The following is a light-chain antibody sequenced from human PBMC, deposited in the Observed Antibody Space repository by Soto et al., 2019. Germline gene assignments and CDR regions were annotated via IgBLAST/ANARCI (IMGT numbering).Light chain of an antibody. CDR1: QDMRNY. V-gene: IGKV1-33*01. J-gene: IGKJ4*01. CDR2: GAS. Sequence: DIQMTQSPSSLSASVGDRVTITCQASQDMRNYLNWYQQKPGKAPKLLIYGASNLEAGVTPRFSGSGSGTEFSLTITSLQPEDIAVYYCQQYDTLPPTFGGGTKVGIK. CDR3: QQYDTLPPT.